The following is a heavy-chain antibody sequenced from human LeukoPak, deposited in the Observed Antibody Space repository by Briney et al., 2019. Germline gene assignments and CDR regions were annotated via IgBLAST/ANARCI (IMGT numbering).Heavy chain of an antibody. CDR1: GYTLTGYY. J-gene: IGHJ6*02. CDR2: INPNSGGT. D-gene: IGHD3-3*01. Sequence: ASVKVSCKASGYTLTGYYMHWVRQAPGQGLEWMGRINPNSGGTNYAQKFQGRVTMTRDTSISTAYMELSRLRSDDTAVYYCARITIFGVANSYYYYYYGMDVWGQGTTVTVSS. CDR3: ARITIFGVANSYYYYYYGMDV. V-gene: IGHV1-2*06.